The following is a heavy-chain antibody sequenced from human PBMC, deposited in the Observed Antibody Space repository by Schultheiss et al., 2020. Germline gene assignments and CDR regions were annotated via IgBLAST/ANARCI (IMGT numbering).Heavy chain of an antibody. Sequence: ASVKVSCKASGYTFSSYDINWVRQATGQGLEWMGWMNPNSGNTGYAQKFQERVTITRDMSTSTAYMELSSLRSEDTAVYYCAAESRDFSGWPPGDYWGQGTLVTVSS. CDR1: GYTFSSYD. D-gene: IGHD6-19*01. CDR2: MNPNSGNT. J-gene: IGHJ4*02. CDR3: AAESRDFSGWPPGDY. V-gene: IGHV1-8*01.